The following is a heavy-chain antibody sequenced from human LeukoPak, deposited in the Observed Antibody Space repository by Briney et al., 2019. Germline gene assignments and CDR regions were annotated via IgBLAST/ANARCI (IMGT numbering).Heavy chain of an antibody. V-gene: IGHV4-38-2*02. J-gene: IGHJ4*02. CDR3: AREGRGSYYGGVSDF. D-gene: IGHD1-26*01. Sequence: SETLSLTCTVSGYSISSGYYWGWIRQPPGKGLEWIGNIYHSGSTYYNPSLKSRVTISVDTSKNQLSLKLISVTAADTAVYYCAREGRGSYYGGVSDFWGQGTLVTVSS. CDR1: GYSISSGYY. CDR2: IYHSGST.